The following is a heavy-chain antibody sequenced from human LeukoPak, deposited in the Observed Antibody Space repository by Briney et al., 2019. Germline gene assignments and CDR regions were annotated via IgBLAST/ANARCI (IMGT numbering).Heavy chain of an antibody. D-gene: IGHD3-22*01. V-gene: IGHV3-23*01. CDR1: GFTFSSYA. Sequence: PGGSLRLSCAASGFTFSSYAMSWVRQAPGKGLEWVSAISGSGGSTYYADSVKGRFTISRDNSKNTLYLQMNSLRAEDTAVYYCAKTSSLLTYYYDSSGYCDYWGQGTLVTVSS. CDR2: ISGSGGST. CDR3: AKTSSLLTYYYDSSGYCDY. J-gene: IGHJ4*02.